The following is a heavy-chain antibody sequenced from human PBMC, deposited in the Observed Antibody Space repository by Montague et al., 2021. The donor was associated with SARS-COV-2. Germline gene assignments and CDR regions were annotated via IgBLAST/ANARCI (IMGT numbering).Heavy chain of an antibody. J-gene: IGHJ2*01. CDR2: IYTGGYV. CDR3: ARAIWHLDV. V-gene: IGHV4-4*07. CDR1: GDSISRYY. Sequence: SETLSLTCSVSGDSISRYYWSWIRQSDGTGLEWIGRIYTGGYVNXNPALQSRVGMSVDTSKSKVSLNVTFVTAADTAVYYCARAIWHLDVWGRGILVTVSS.